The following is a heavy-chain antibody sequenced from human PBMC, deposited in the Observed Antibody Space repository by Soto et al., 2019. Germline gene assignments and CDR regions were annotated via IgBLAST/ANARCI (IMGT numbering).Heavy chain of an antibody. CDR2: IYGDDDK. D-gene: IGHD6-25*01. CDR3: AHRVARGYAFDY. CDR1: GFSLSTTGVG. J-gene: IGHJ4*02. V-gene: IGHV2-5*02. Sequence: QITLKESGPTLVKPTQTLTLTCTFSGFSLSTTGVGVAWIRQPPGKALEWLALIYGDDDKRYSPSLKSRLTITKDTSKTRVVLTLANMAPVDTATYFCAHRVARGYAFDYWGQGTLLTVSS.